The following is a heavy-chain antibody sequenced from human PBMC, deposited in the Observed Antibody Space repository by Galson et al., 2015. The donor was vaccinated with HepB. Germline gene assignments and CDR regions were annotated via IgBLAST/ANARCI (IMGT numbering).Heavy chain of an antibody. V-gene: IGHV3-23*01. J-gene: IGHJ4*02. D-gene: IGHD3-9*01. CDR2: ISGSGGST. CDR3: AKDYDILTGYLDY. Sequence: SLRLSCAASGFTFSSYAMSWVRQAPGKGLEWVSAISGSGGSTYYADSVKGRFTISRDNSKNTLYLQMNSLRAEDTAVYYCAKDYDILTGYLDYWGQGTLVTVSS. CDR1: GFTFSSYA.